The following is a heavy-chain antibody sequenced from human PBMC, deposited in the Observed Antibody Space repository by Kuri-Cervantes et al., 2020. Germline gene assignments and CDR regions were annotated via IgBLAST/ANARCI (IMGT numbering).Heavy chain of an antibody. CDR2: IVVGSGNT. CDR3: AADLTYCGGDCYSHFDY. V-gene: IGHV1-58*02. D-gene: IGHD2-21*01. CDR1: GYTFTSYA. Sequence: SVKVSCKASGYTFTSYAMHWVRQAPGQRLEWIGWIVVGSGNTNYAQKFQERVTITRDMSTSTAYMELSSLRSEDTAVYYCAADLTYCGGDCYSHFDYWGQGTLVTVSS. J-gene: IGHJ4*02.